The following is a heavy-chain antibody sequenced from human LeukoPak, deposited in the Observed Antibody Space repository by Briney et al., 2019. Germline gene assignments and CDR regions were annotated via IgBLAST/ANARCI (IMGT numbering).Heavy chain of an antibody. D-gene: IGHD3-9*01. V-gene: IGHV4-59*01. Sequence: PSETLSLTCTVSGDSLRSCYWTWIRQPPGKGLEWIGYIYYTGSANYNPSLKGRVTISVDTSKNQFSLKLTSVTTADTAVYYCARSYSNTGYYYYGMDVWGQGTPVTVSS. J-gene: IGHJ6*02. CDR1: GDSLRSCY. CDR2: IYYTGSA. CDR3: ARSYSNTGYYYYGMDV.